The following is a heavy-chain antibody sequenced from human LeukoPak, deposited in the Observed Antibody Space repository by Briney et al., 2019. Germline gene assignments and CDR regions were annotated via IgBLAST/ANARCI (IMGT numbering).Heavy chain of an antibody. CDR3: ARVINHYSNHFFDY. D-gene: IGHD4-11*01. CDR1: GGSFSGYY. V-gene: IGHV4-34*01. J-gene: IGHJ4*02. Sequence: PSETLSLTCAVYGGSFSGYYWSWIRQPPGKGLEWIGEINHSGSTNYNPSLKSRVTISVDTSKNQFSLKLSSVTAADTAVYYCARVINHYSNHFFDYWGQGTLVTVSS. CDR2: INHSGST.